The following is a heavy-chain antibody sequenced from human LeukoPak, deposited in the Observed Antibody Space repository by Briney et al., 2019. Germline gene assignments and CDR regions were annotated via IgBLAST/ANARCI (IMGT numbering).Heavy chain of an antibody. CDR1: GYTFTSYG. CDR3: ARLTGDGDGYNYEFDY. V-gene: IGHV1-69*13. D-gene: IGHD5-24*01. J-gene: IGHJ4*02. Sequence: ASVKVSCKASGYTFTSYGISWVRQAPGQGLEWMGGIIPIFGTANYAQKFQGRVTITADESTSTAYMELSSLRSEDTAVYYCARLTGDGDGYNYEFDYWGQGTLVTVSS. CDR2: IIPIFGTA.